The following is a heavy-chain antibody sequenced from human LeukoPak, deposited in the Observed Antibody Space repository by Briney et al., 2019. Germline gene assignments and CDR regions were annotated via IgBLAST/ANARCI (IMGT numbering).Heavy chain of an antibody. J-gene: IGHJ4*02. D-gene: IGHD3-22*01. Sequence: GVSLRLSCAASGFTFDDYGMSWVRQAPGKGLEWVSGINWNGGSTGYADSVKGRFTISRDNAKNSLYLQMNSLRAEDTALYYCASQYYYDSSGYYYNYWGQGTLVTVSS. CDR1: GFTFDDYG. CDR3: ASQYYYDSSGYYYNY. V-gene: IGHV3-20*04. CDR2: INWNGGST.